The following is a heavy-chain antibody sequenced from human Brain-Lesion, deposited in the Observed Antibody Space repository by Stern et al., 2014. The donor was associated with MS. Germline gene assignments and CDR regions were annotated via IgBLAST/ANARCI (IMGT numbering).Heavy chain of an antibody. J-gene: IGHJ4*02. D-gene: IGHD5-18*01. CDR1: GGSISSGSDY. CDR2: IHPSGSA. Sequence: DQLVESGPGLVKPSQTLSLTCTVSGGSISSGSDYWSWIRPPVGKGLEWIGRIHPSGSAFYPPSLKSRVTISTDTSMNQFSLELNSATAADTAIYYCASGYRIFDYWGQGILVTVSS. CDR3: ASGYRIFDY. V-gene: IGHV4-61*02.